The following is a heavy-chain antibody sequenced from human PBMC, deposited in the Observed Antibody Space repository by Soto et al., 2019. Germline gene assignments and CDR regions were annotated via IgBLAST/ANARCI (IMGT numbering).Heavy chain of an antibody. J-gene: IGHJ3*02. CDR3: ARPLSPGGGYDAFDI. CDR2: IIPIFGTA. Sequence: SVKVSCKASGGTFSSYAISWVRQAPGQGLEWMGGIIPIFGTADYAQKFHGRVTITADESTSTAYMELSSLKASDTAMYYCARPLSPGGGYDAFDIWG. CDR1: GGTFSSYA. V-gene: IGHV1-69*13. D-gene: IGHD2-15*01.